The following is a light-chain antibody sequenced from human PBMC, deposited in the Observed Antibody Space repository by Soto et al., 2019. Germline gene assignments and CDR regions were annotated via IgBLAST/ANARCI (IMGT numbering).Light chain of an antibody. V-gene: IGKV3-15*01. J-gene: IGKJ1*01. CDR1: QSVRSN. CDR2: GAS. CDR3: QQYNKWPRT. Sequence: EIVMTQSPATLSVSPGERATLSCRASQSVRSNLAWYQQKPGQATRLLIYGASTRATGIPARFSGSGSGTEFTLTISSLQSEDFAVYYCQQYNKWPRTFGQGTKVEIK.